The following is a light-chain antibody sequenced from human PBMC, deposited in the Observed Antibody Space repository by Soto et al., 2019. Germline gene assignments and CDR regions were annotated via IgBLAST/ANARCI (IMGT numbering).Light chain of an antibody. Sequence: QSALTQPASVSRSPGQSITISCTGTSSDVGGYNYVSWYQQHPGKAPKLMIYDVSNRPSGVSNRFSGSKSGNTASLTISGVQAEDGGDYYCSSYTSSSTPLVFGTGTK. CDR1: SSDVGGYNY. J-gene: IGLJ1*01. V-gene: IGLV2-14*01. CDR3: SSYTSSSTPLV. CDR2: DVS.